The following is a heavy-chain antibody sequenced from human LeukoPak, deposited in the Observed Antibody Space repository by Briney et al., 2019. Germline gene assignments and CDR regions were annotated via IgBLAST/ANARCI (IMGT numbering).Heavy chain of an antibody. J-gene: IGHJ4*02. CDR1: GFTFDDYG. CDR3: ARISSWLPLDY. V-gene: IGHV3-20*04. Sequence: GGSLRLSCAASGFTFDDYGLSWVRQAPGKGLEWVSGINWNGGSTGYADSVKGRFTISRDNAKNSLYLQMNSLRAEDTALYYCARISSWLPLDYWGQGTLVTVSS. CDR2: INWNGGST. D-gene: IGHD6-13*01.